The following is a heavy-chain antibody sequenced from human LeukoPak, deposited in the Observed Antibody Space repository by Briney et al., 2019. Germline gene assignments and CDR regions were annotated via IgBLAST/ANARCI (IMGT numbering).Heavy chain of an antibody. CDR3: AKDSLSYYDFWSGYSPFDY. CDR2: IRYDGSNK. J-gene: IGHJ4*02. CDR1: GFTFSSYG. Sequence: PGGSLRLSCAASGFTFSSYGMHWVRQAPGKGLEWVAFIRYDGSNKYYADSVKGRFTISRDNSKNTLYLQMNSLRAEDTAVYYCAKDSLSYYDFWSGYSPFDYWGQGTLVTVSS. D-gene: IGHD3-3*01. V-gene: IGHV3-30*02.